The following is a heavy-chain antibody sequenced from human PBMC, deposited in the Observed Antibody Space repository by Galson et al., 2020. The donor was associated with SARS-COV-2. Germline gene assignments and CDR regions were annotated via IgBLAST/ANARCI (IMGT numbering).Heavy chain of an antibody. CDR3: AGGSGRGGMDV. Sequence: GGSLRLSCVGSGFSFATYSMNWVRQAPGKGLEWIASITSGSHHIRYADSVKGRFNISRDNAKNSLFLQMNTLRPDDTSTYYCAGGSGRGGMDVRGHGTTVTISS. J-gene: IGHJ6*02. D-gene: IGHD3-10*01. CDR1: GFSFATYS. V-gene: IGHV3-21*06. CDR2: ITSGSHHI.